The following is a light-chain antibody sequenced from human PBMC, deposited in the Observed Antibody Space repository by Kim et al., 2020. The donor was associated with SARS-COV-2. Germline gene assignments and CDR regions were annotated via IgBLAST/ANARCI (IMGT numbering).Light chain of an antibody. CDR2: DAS. J-gene: IGKJ4*01. CDR3: QQYDSSPLT. CDR1: QSVNSNY. V-gene: IGKV3D-20*01. Sequence: IVLTQSPDTLSLSPGETATLSCGASQSVNSNYLAWYQQKPGLAPRLLIYDASSRATGIPDRFSGSGSGTDFTLTISRLEPEDFAVYYCQQYDSSPLTFGGGTKVDIK.